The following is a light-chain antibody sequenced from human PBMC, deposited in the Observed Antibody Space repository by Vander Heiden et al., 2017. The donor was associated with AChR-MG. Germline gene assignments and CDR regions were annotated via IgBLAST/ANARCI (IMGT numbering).Light chain of an antibody. CDR3: AAWDDSLNGVV. CDR2: SNN. CDR1: RSNIGSNT. Sequence: QSVLTQPPSASGTPGQRVTVSCSGRRSNIGSNTVIGYHQLLGRAPNLLLYSNNQRPSGGPDRFSGSKSGTSASRAISGLQSEDEADYYCAAWDDSLNGVVFGGGTKLTVL. J-gene: IGLJ2*01. V-gene: IGLV1-44*01.